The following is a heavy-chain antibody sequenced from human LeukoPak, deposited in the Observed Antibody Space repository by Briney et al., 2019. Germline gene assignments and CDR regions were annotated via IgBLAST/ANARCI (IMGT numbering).Heavy chain of an antibody. J-gene: IGHJ6*02. Sequence: SETLSLTCAVYGGSFSGYYWSWIRQPPGKGLEWIGGINHSGSTNYNTSLKSRVTISVDTSKNQFSRKLSSVTAADTAVYYCASLGITIFGVVMEPAYYYYYGMDVWGQGTTVTVSS. V-gene: IGHV4-34*01. CDR3: ASLGITIFGVVMEPAYYYYYGMDV. CDR1: GGSFSGYY. CDR2: INHSGST. D-gene: IGHD3-3*01.